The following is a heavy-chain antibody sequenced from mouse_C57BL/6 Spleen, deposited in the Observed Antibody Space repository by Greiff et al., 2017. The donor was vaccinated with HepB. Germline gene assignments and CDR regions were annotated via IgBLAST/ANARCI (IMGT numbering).Heavy chain of an antibody. CDR1: GYTFTDYN. J-gene: IGHJ3*01. CDR3: ARSYYGYDVRFAY. CDR2: INPNNGGT. V-gene: IGHV1-18*01. D-gene: IGHD2-2*01. Sequence: VQLKESGPELVKPGASVKIPCKASGYTFTDYNMDWVKQSHGKSLEWIGDINPNNGGTIYNQKFKGKATLTVDKSSSTAYMELRSLTSEDTAVYYCARSYYGYDVRFAYWGQGTLVTVSA.